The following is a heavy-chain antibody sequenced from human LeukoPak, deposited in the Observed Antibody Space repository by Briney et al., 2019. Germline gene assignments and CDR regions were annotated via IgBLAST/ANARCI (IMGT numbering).Heavy chain of an antibody. D-gene: IGHD2-21*01. CDR2: INHSGTT. CDR1: GGSFSSYF. J-gene: IGHJ4*02. Sequence: SETLSLTCAGYGGSFSSYFWTWIRQTPGKGLEWIGEINHSGTTNYNPSLKSRVTMSVDTSNDQFSLKLMSVTAADTGVYYCARRRKVVRAGFDYWGQGTRVIVSS. V-gene: IGHV4-34*01. CDR3: ARRRKVVRAGFDY.